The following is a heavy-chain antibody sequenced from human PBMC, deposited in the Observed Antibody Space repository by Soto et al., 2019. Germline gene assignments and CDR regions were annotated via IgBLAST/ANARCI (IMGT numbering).Heavy chain of an antibody. D-gene: IGHD6-13*01. CDR3: AREIAAAGTGLDY. CDR1: GGTFSSYA. V-gene: IGHV1-69*13. Sequence: SVKVSCKASGGTFSSYAISWVRQAPGQGLEWMGGIIPIFGTANYAQKFQGRVTITADESTSTAYMELSSLRSEDTAVYYCAREIAAAGTGLDYWAQGTLVPVSS. J-gene: IGHJ4*02. CDR2: IIPIFGTA.